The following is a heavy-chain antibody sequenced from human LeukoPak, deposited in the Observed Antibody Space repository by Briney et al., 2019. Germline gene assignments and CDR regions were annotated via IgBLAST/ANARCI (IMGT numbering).Heavy chain of an antibody. Sequence: PGGSLRLSCAASGFTFSSHGMSWVRQAPGKGLEWVSGISGSADTTYYADSVKGRFTISRDNFKNRLYLQMNSLRADDTAVYYCAELGITMIGGVWGKGTTVTISS. CDR1: GFTFSSHG. D-gene: IGHD3-10*02. CDR3: AELGITMIGGV. V-gene: IGHV3-23*01. CDR2: ISGSADTT. J-gene: IGHJ6*04.